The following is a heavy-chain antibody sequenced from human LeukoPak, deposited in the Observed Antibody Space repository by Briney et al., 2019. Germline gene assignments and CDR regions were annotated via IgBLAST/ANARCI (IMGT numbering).Heavy chain of an antibody. CDR3: ARDTDDSSGYYYDYIY. D-gene: IGHD3-22*01. CDR1: GGTFSSYA. CDR2: IIPIFGTA. Sequence: SVKVSCKAPGGTFSSYAISRVRQAPGQGLEWMGGIIPIFGTANYAQKFQGRVTITADESTSTAYMELSSLRSEDTAVYYCARDTDDSSGYYYDYIYWGQGTLVTVSS. V-gene: IGHV1-69*01. J-gene: IGHJ4*02.